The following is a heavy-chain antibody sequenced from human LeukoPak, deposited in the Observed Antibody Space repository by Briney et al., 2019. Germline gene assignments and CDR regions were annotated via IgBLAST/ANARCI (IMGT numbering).Heavy chain of an antibody. CDR1: GYTLTELS. V-gene: IGHV1-24*01. Sequence: ASVTVSCKVSGYTLTELSMHWVRQAPGKGLEWMGGFDPEDGETIYAQKFQGRVTMTEDTSTDTAYMELSSLRSEDTAVYYCATAYYYDVPPYAFDIWGQGTMVTVSS. CDR3: ATAYYYDVPPYAFDI. CDR2: FDPEDGET. D-gene: IGHD3-22*01. J-gene: IGHJ3*02.